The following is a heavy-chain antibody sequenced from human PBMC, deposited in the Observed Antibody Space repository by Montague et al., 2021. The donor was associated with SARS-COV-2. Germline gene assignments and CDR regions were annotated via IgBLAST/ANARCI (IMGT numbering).Heavy chain of an antibody. CDR3: ARLPYILLGYAYFDF. V-gene: IGHV4-59*08. D-gene: IGHD3-9*01. CDR2: IYYSGST. J-gene: IGHJ4*02. Sequence: SETLSLTCTVSGDSISNYYWSWIRRPPGKGLEWLGDIYYSGSTNXXPSLKSRVTISVDTSKNQFPLRLSSVTAADTAVYYCARLPYILLGYAYFDFWGQGSLVIVSS. CDR1: GDSISNYY.